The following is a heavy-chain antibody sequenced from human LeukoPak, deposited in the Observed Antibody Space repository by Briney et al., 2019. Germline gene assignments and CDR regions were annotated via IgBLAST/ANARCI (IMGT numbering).Heavy chain of an antibody. V-gene: IGHV6-1*01. J-gene: IGHJ4*02. CDR2: TYYRSKWYN. D-gene: IGHD6-19*01. CDR3: ARLSSGAGGDFDC. CDR1: GDRVSSNSAA. Sequence: SQTLSLTCAISGDRVSSNSAAWNWVRQSPSRGLEWLGSTYYRSKWYNNYALSVKSRITIKPDTSKNQFSLQLNSVTPEDTAVYYCARLSSGAGGDFDCWGQGTLVTVSS.